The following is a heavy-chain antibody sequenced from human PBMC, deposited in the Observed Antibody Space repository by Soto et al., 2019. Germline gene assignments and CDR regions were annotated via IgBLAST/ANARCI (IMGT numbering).Heavy chain of an antibody. CDR2: INHTGST. V-gene: IGHV4-34*01. J-gene: IGHJ5*02. CDR1: GGSFRGYS. Sequence: PSETLSLTCAVYGGSFRGYSWTWIRQPPGKGLEWIGEINHTGSTNYNPSLKSRVTISVDTSKNQFSLKMNSVTAADTAVYYCARRRVMTLWFDPWGQGTLVTVSS. CDR3: ARRRVMTLWFDP. D-gene: IGHD2-21*02.